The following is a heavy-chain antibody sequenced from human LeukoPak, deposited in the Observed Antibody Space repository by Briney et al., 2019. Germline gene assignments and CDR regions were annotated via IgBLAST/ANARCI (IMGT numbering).Heavy chain of an antibody. CDR1: GFTFSSFA. CDR2: ISGSGAGT. J-gene: IGHJ6*02. CDR3: ARDFTPLGERYYYYGMDV. V-gene: IGHV3-23*01. D-gene: IGHD1-1*01. Sequence: GGSLRLSCAASGFTFSSFALSWVRHAPGKGLEWVSAISGSGAGTYYADSVKGRFTISRDNSKNTLYLQMNSLRAEDTAVYYCARDFTPLGERYYYYGMDVWGQGTTVTVSS.